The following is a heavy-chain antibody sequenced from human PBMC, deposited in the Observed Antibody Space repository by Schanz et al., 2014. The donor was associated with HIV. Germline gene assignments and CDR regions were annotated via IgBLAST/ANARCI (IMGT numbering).Heavy chain of an antibody. V-gene: IGHV3-30*18. J-gene: IGHJ6*02. D-gene: IGHD3-22*01. CDR3: AKDRNYYDSKYRGKGNYYYYYGMDV. CDR2: ISYDGINK. CDR1: GFTFSRYW. Sequence: VQLLESGGGLVQPGGSLRLSCAASGFTFSRYWMTWVRQAPGKGLEWVAVISYDGINKYYEDSVKGRLTISRDNSKNTLYLQMKSLRAEDTAVYYCAKDRNYYDSKYRGKGNYYYYYGMDVWGQGTTVTVSS.